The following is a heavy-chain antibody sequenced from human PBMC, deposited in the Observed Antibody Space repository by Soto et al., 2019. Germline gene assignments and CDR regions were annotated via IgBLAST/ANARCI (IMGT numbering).Heavy chain of an antibody. V-gene: IGHV4-39*01. CDR2: IYYSGST. CDR1: GGSISSSSYY. CDR3: ARQVRYYDFWSGYNYYYYGMDV. D-gene: IGHD3-3*01. Sequence: PSETLSLTCTVPGGSISSSSYYWCWIRQPPGKGLEWIGSIYYSGSTYYNPSLKSRVTISVDTSKNQFSLKLSSVTAADTAVYYCARQVRYYDFWSGYNYYYYGMDVWGQGTTVT. J-gene: IGHJ6*02.